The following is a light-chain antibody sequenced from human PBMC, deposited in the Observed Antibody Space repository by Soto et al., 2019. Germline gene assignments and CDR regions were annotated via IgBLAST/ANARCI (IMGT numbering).Light chain of an antibody. CDR3: QQYDSSPMS. J-gene: IGKJ5*01. V-gene: IGKV3-20*01. CDR1: QSVSSSY. CDR2: VAS. Sequence: EIVLTQSPGTLSLSPGERATLSCRASQSVSSSYLAWYQQKPGQAPSLLIYVASRRATGIPDRFSGSGSGTYFTLTISRLEPEDFEVYDGQQYDSSPMSFGQGTRLES.